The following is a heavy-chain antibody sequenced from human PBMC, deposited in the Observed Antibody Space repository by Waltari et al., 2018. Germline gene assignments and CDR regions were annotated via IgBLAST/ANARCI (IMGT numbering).Heavy chain of an antibody. Sequence: QVQLQESGPGLVQPSQTLSLTCTVSGGPIGSGGYCWSWIRQLPGKGLEWIGYNYYTGSSFYNPSLTSRVTISVDTSKKQFSLKLRSVTAADTAIYYCARGVGSLYSWFDPWGQGALVTVSS. CDR2: NYYTGSS. J-gene: IGHJ5*02. CDR1: GGPIGSGGYC. D-gene: IGHD2-15*01. CDR3: ARGVGSLYSWFDP. V-gene: IGHV4-31*03.